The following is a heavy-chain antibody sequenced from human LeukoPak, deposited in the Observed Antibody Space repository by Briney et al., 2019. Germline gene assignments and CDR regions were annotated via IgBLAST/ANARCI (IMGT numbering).Heavy chain of an antibody. Sequence: PGGSLRLSCAPSGFTFDNFAMTWVRQAPGKGLEWVSSISSSSSYIYYADSVKGRFTISRDNAKNSLYLQMNSLRAEDTAVYYCARVRANCSSTSCYRAAFGYWGQGTLVTVSS. D-gene: IGHD2-2*02. CDR1: GFTFDNFA. V-gene: IGHV3-21*01. CDR3: ARVRANCSSTSCYRAAFGY. J-gene: IGHJ4*02. CDR2: ISSSSSYI.